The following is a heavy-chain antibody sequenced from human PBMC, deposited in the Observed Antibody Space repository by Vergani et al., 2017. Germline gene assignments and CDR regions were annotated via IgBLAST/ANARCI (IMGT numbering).Heavy chain of an antibody. J-gene: IGHJ4*02. CDR2: IYTSGST. V-gene: IGHV4-61*02. CDR1: GCSISSGRYY. Sequence: QVQLQESGSGLVKPSQTLSLTCTVSGCSISSGRYYWSWIRQPAGKGLEWIGRIYTSGSTNYNPSLNSRVTISVDMSINHFSLKLSSVTAADTAVYYCAREGMAGPFDYWGQGTLVTVSS. D-gene: IGHD6-13*01. CDR3: AREGMAGPFDY.